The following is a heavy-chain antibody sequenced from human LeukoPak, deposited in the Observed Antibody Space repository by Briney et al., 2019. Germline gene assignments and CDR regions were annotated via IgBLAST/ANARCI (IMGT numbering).Heavy chain of an antibody. CDR1: GYTFTTYG. J-gene: IGHJ4*02. D-gene: IGHD4-17*01. V-gene: IGHV1-18*01. CDR3: ARDWWYGDYSIGNN. Sequence: ASVKVSCKASGYTFTTYGISGVRQAPGQGLEWMGWISGYNGNTKYAQNFQGRVTVSTDTSTTTAYMELRSLRSDDTAVYYCARDWWYGDYSIGNNWGQGTLVTVSS. CDR2: ISGYNGNT.